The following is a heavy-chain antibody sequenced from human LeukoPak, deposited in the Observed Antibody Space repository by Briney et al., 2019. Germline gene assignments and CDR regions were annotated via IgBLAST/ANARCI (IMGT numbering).Heavy chain of an antibody. V-gene: IGHV4-30-2*02. CDR3: ASTGYSSGWRFDY. CDR1: GGSISSGAYS. Sequence: SQTLSLTCAVSGGSISSGAYSWSWIRQPPGKGLEWIGYIYHSGSTYYNPSLKSRVTISVDTSKNQFSLKLSSVTAADTAVYYCASTGYSSGWRFDYWGQGTLVTVSS. CDR2: IYHSGST. D-gene: IGHD6-19*01. J-gene: IGHJ4*02.